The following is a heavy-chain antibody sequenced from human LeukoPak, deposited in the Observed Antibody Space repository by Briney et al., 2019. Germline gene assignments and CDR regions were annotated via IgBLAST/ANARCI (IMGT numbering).Heavy chain of an antibody. Sequence: GGSLRLSGAASGFTFSSYSMNWVRQAPGKGLEGVSYISSSSSTIYYADSVKGRFTISRDNAKNSLYLQMNSLRAEDTAVYYCARGGYCSGGSCYLPSTFDYWGQGTLVTVSS. CDR2: ISSSSSTI. V-gene: IGHV3-48*04. J-gene: IGHJ4*02. D-gene: IGHD2-15*01. CDR1: GFTFSSYS. CDR3: ARGGYCSGGSCYLPSTFDY.